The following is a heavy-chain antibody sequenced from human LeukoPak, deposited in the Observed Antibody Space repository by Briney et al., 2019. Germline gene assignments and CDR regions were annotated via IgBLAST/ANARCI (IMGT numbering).Heavy chain of an antibody. CDR1: GGSFSGYY. V-gene: IGHV4-34*01. D-gene: IGHD1-1*01. J-gene: IGHJ4*02. CDR2: INHSGYT. CDR3: ARGPNWDDFDY. Sequence: SETLSLTCAVYGGSFSGYYWSWIRQPPGKGLEWIGEINHSGYTTYNPSLKSRVTMSIDTSKSQFSLKLSSVTAADTAVYFCARGPNWDDFDYWGQGTLVTVSS.